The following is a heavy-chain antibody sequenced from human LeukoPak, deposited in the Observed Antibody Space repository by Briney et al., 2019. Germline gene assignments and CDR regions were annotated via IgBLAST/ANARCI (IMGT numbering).Heavy chain of an antibody. Sequence: GASVKVSCKASGGIFSSYAISWVRQAPGQGLEWIGGLIPVLGTPKYAQKFQGRVTITADESASTAYMELSSLRSEDTAEYYCARVPVVDAYFYFHGMDVWGQGTTVTVSS. CDR1: GGIFSSYA. CDR2: LIPVLGTP. V-gene: IGHV1-69*13. CDR3: ARVPVVDAYFYFHGMDV. J-gene: IGHJ6*02. D-gene: IGHD3-10*01.